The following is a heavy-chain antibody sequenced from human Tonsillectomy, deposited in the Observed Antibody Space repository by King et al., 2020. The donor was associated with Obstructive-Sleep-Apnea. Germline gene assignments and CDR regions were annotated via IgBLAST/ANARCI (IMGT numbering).Heavy chain of an antibody. CDR2: IHYSGST. D-gene: IGHD3-10*01. CDR1: GGSISSNNYY. CDR3: ARELLWFGELLLYYFDY. V-gene: IGHV4-39*07. J-gene: IGHJ4*02. Sequence: QLQESGPGLVKPSETLSLTCTVSGGSISSNNYYWGWIRQPPGKGLEWIGSIHYSGSTYHNPSLKSRVTISVDTSKNQFSLKLSSVTAADTAVYYCARELLWFGELLLYYFDYWGQGTLVTVSS.